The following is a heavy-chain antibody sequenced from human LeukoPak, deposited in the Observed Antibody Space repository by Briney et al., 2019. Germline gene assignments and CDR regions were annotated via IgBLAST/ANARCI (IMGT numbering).Heavy chain of an antibody. CDR3: AKDSTVTTADY. CDR1: RFTFRCYD. D-gene: IGHD4-17*01. V-gene: IGHV3-23*01. J-gene: IGHJ4*02. Sequence: GGSLRLSCAASRFTFRCYDMSWVAQATGKGREGVSAISDSGGSTYYADSVKGRFTISRDNSKNTLYLQMNSLRAEETAVNYCAKDSTVTTADYWGQGTLVTVSS. CDR2: ISDSGGST.